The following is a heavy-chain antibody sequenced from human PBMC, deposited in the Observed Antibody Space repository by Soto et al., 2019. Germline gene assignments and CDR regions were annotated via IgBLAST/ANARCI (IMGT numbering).Heavy chain of an antibody. CDR3: AKATATGGGAFDI. Sequence: PGGSLRLSCAASGFICSSYDMSWVRQAPGKGLEWVSTILVDGRTFYVDSVKGRFTISRDSSQNTVYLQMNSLTVGDTALYYCAKATATGGGAFDICGQGTMVTLSS. D-gene: IGHD2-8*02. V-gene: IGHV3-23*01. CDR2: ILVDGRT. CDR1: GFICSSYD. J-gene: IGHJ3*02.